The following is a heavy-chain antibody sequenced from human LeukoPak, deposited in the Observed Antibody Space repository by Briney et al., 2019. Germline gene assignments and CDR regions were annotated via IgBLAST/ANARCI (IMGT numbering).Heavy chain of an antibody. CDR1: GFTFSSYG. D-gene: IGHD2-15*01. CDR3: TGGGGYCSGGGCYGHYSMDV. J-gene: IGHJ6*02. Sequence: GGSLRLSCAASGFTFSSYGMHWVRQAPGKVLEWVAYIRFDGDDEHYLDSVKGRFSISRDNPRNTLYLQMNGLRPEDTAVYYCTGGGGYCSGGGCYGHYSMDVWGQGTTVTVSS. CDR2: IRFDGDDE. V-gene: IGHV3-30*02.